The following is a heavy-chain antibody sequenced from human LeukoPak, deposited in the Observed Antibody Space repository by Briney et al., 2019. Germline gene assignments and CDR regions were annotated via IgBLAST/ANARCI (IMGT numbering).Heavy chain of an antibody. V-gene: IGHV6-1*01. CDR3: AREGSLRYFDWLLRSYGMDV. J-gene: IGHJ6*02. D-gene: IGHD3-9*01. CDR2: TYYRSKWYN. Sequence: SQTLSLTCAISGDSVSSNSAAWNWIRQSPSGGLEWLGRTYYRSKWYNDYAVSVKSRITINPDTSKNQFSLQLNSVTPEDTAVYYCAREGSLRYFDWLLRSYGMDVWGQGTTVTVSS. CDR1: GDSVSSNSAA.